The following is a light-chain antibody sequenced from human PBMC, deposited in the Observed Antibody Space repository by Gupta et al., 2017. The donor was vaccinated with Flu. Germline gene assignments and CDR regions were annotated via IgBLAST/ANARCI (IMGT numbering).Light chain of an antibody. J-gene: IGKJ2*01. Sequence: PATLSVSPGERATLSCRASQSGSSNLAWYQQKPGQAPRLLIYGASTRATGIPARFSGSGSGTEFTLTISRLQSEDFAVYYCQQYKKRPYTFGQGTKLEIK. V-gene: IGKV3-15*01. CDR2: GAS. CDR3: QQYKKRPYT. CDR1: QSGSSN.